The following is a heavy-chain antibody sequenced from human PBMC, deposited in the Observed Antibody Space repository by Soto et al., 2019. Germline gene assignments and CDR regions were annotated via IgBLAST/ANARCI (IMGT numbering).Heavy chain of an antibody. Sequence: EVQLLESGGGLVQPGGSLRLSCAASGFTFSSYAMSWVRQAPGKGLECVSSISGSGGSTYYADSVKGRFTISRDNSKNTLYLQMISLRAEDTAVYYCAKDSSQWLVGKTFDYWGQGTLVTVSS. CDR1: GFTFSSYA. CDR2: ISGSGGST. CDR3: AKDSSQWLVGKTFDY. J-gene: IGHJ4*02. D-gene: IGHD6-19*01. V-gene: IGHV3-23*01.